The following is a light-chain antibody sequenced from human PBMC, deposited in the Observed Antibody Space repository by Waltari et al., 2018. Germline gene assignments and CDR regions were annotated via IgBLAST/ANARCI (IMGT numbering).Light chain of an antibody. V-gene: IGLV1-44*01. Sequence: QSVLTQPPSASGTPGQRVTSSCSGSGSNIGINPVNCYQQLPGTAPKLLIYNDNQRPSGVPDRFSGSKSGSSASLAISGLQSDDEANYYCAAWDDSLNGLSFGTGTRVTVL. CDR1: GSNIGINP. J-gene: IGLJ1*01. CDR2: NDN. CDR3: AAWDDSLNGLS.